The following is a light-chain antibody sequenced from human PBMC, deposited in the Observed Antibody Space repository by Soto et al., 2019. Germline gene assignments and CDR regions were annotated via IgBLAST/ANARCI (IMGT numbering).Light chain of an antibody. Sequence: EIVLTQSPGTLSLSPGERATLSCRASQSVSSSYLAWYQQKPGQAPRPLIYGASSRAIGIPDRFSGSGSGTDFTLTISRLELEDFAVYYCQQYGSSPWTFGQGTNVDIK. CDR2: GAS. V-gene: IGKV3-20*01. CDR1: QSVSSSY. J-gene: IGKJ1*01. CDR3: QQYGSSPWT.